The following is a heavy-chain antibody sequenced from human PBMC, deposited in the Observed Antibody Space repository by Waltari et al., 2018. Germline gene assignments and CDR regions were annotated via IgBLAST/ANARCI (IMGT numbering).Heavy chain of an antibody. CDR3: TRLGAARPDWFDP. J-gene: IGHJ5*02. D-gene: IGHD6-6*01. CDR1: GFTVSSTY. Sequence: EVQLVESGGGLIQTGGSLRLSCAASGFTVSSTYMNWVRQAPGKGLEWVSVIYSGGSTYYADSVKGRFTISRDNSKNTLYLQMNSLRAEDTAVYYCTRLGAARPDWFDPWGQGTLVTVSS. V-gene: IGHV3-53*01. CDR2: IYSGGST.